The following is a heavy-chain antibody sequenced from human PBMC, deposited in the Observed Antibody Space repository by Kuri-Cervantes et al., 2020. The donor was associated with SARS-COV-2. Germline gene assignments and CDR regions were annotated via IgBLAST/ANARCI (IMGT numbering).Heavy chain of an antibody. CDR1: GFTFSSYA. V-gene: IGHV3-21*01. Sequence: GESLKISCAASGFTFSSYAMNWVRQAPGKGLEWVSSISSSSSYIYYADSVKGRFTISRDNVKNSLYLQMNSLRAEDTAVYYCAGDHYYYYYMDVWGKGTTVTVSS. CDR2: ISSSSSYI. CDR3: AGDHYYYYYMDV. J-gene: IGHJ6*03. D-gene: IGHD3-10*01.